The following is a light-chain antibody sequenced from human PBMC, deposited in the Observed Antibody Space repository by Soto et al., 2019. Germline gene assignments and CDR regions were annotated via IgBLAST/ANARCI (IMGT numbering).Light chain of an antibody. CDR3: QQYYSSIT. J-gene: IGKJ5*01. V-gene: IGKV4-1*01. CDR2: GAS. CDR1: QILLYISNNQND. Sequence: DIVMTQSPDSLAVSLGERAAINRKSSQILLYISNNQNDLGWYQHKPVQPPRLPIYGASTRESGVPDRLSGSGSGTDFTLTISSMKAEDVALYYCQQYYSSITFGHGTRLEIK.